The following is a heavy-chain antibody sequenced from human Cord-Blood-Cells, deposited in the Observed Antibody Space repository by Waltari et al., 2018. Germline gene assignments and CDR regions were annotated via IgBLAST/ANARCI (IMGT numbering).Heavy chain of an antibody. CDR2: VVPENGET. D-gene: IGHD4-17*01. Sequence: EVQLVQSGAEVKKPGATVKISCKVSGYTFTDYYMHWVQQAPGKGLEWMGLVVPENGETIYAGKFQGRVTITAETSTDTAYMELSSLRSEDTAVYYCARVNDYGDYDFDYWGQGTLVTVSS. CDR3: ARVNDYGDYDFDY. CDR1: GYTFTDYY. J-gene: IGHJ4*02. V-gene: IGHV1-69-2*01.